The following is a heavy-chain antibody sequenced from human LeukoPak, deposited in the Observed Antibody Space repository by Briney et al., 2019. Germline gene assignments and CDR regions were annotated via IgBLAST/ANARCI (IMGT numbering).Heavy chain of an antibody. Sequence: GRSLRLSCAASGFTFSNPCMRWIRQAPGKGLEWVSKITGGGGNVFYAASVRGRFTISRDNSKNSLYLQMNSLRPEDTGVYYCVREGRLGSYGTSSAFHIWGQGTMVVVSS. V-gene: IGHV3-11*01. J-gene: IGHJ3*02. CDR3: VREGRLGSYGTSSAFHI. CDR1: GFTFSNPC. D-gene: IGHD5-18*01. CDR2: ITGGGGNV.